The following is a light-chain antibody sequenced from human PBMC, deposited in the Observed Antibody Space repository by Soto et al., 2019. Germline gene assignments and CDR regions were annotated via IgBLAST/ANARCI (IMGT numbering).Light chain of an antibody. V-gene: IGKV3-20*01. CDR3: HQYGSTPYT. Sequence: EIVLTQSPGTLSLSPGERATLSCRASQSVSSSYLAWYQQKPGQAPRLLIYGASSRATGIPDRFSGSGCGTDFTLTISRLEPEDCAVYYCHQYGSTPYTFGQGTKLEIK. J-gene: IGKJ2*01. CDR1: QSVSSSY. CDR2: GAS.